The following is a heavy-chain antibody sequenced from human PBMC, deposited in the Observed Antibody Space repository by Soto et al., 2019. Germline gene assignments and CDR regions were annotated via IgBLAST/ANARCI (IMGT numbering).Heavy chain of an antibody. Sequence: TETLSITCTVSGVSITSDCWSWIRQTPGKGLDWIGSISFSGATYSNPSLKGRAALSVDTSENHLSLTLNSVTSADTAVYFCARDRRDRYTRYFDFWGPGHQLTLSS. J-gene: IGHJ4*02. D-gene: IGHD3-9*01. CDR3: ARDRRDRYTRYFDF. V-gene: IGHV4-59*01. CDR1: GVSITSDC. CDR2: ISFSGAT.